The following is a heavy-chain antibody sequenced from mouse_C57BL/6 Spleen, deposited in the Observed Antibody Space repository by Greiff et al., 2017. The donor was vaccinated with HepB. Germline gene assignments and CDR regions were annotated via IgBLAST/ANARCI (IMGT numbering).Heavy chain of an antibody. CDR2: INPSSGYT. V-gene: IGHV1-4*01. CDR3: ARDYGSSPHVDY. Sequence: QVHVKQSGAELARPGASVKMSCKASGYTFTSYTMHWVKQRPGQGLEWIGYINPSSGYTKYNQKFKDKATLTADKSSSTAYMQPSSLTSEDSAVYYCARDYGSSPHVDYWGQGTTLTVSS. J-gene: IGHJ2*01. D-gene: IGHD1-1*01. CDR1: GYTFTSYT.